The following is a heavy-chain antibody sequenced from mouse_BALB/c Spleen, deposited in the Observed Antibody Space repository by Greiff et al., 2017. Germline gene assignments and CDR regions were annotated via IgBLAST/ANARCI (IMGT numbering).Heavy chain of an antibody. V-gene: IGHV3-6*02. CDR3: ATWGITTTAWFAY. CDR2: ISYDGSN. Sequence: DVKLQESGPGLVKPSQSLSLTCSVTGYSITSGYYWNWIRQFPGNKLEWMGYISYDGSNNYNPSLKNRISITRDTSKNQFFLKLNSVTTEDTATYYCATWGITTTAWFAYWGQGTLVTVSA. CDR1: GYSITSGYY. J-gene: IGHJ3*01. D-gene: IGHD2-4*01.